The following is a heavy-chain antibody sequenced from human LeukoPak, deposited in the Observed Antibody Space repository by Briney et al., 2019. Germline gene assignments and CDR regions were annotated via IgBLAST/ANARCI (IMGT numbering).Heavy chain of an antibody. CDR1: GYTFTNYA. D-gene: IGHD4-23*01. Sequence: ASVKVSCKASGYTFTNYALHWARQAPGQRLEWMGWTNGATGNTRFSQDFQGRLTITIDTSANTAYMELSSLRSEDTAVYYCARSPGGNARTWLDYWGQGTLVTVSS. J-gene: IGHJ4*02. CDR2: TNGATGNT. V-gene: IGHV1-3*02. CDR3: ARSPGGNARTWLDY.